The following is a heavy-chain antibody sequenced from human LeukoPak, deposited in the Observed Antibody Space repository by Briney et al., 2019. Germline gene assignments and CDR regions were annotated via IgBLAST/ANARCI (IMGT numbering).Heavy chain of an antibody. V-gene: IGHV3-48*03. Sequence: GGSLRLSCAASGFTFSSYETNWVRQAPGRGLEWVSYISSSGSTIYYADSVKGRFTISRDNAKNSLYLQMNSLRAEDTAVYYCAREKDTALAVDYWGQGTLVTVSS. CDR3: AREKDTALAVDY. CDR2: ISSSGSTI. J-gene: IGHJ4*02. CDR1: GFTFSSYE. D-gene: IGHD5-18*01.